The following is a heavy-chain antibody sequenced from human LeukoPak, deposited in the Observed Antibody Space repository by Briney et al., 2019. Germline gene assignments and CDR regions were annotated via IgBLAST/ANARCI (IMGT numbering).Heavy chain of an antibody. CDR3: AREWEETTEGAFDI. Sequence: GGSLRLSCAASGFTFSSYAMHWVRQAPGKVLEWVAVISYDGSNKYYADSVKGRFTISRDNSKNTLYLQMNSLRAEDTAVYYCAREWEETTEGAFDIWGQGTMVTVSS. J-gene: IGHJ3*02. V-gene: IGHV3-30*04. CDR1: GFTFSSYA. D-gene: IGHD1-26*01. CDR2: ISYDGSNK.